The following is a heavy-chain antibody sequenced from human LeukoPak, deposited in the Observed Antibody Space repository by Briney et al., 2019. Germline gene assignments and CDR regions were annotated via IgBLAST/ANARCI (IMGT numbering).Heavy chain of an antibody. D-gene: IGHD4-17*01. Sequence: GGSLRLSCAASGFTFSSYGMSWVRQAPGKGLEWVSAISGSGGSTYYADSVKGRFTISRDNSKNTLYLQMNSLRAEDTAVYYCAKGFTAYGDYEVYFDYWGQGTLVTVSS. J-gene: IGHJ4*02. CDR3: AKGFTAYGDYEVYFDY. CDR1: GFTFSSYG. CDR2: ISGSGGST. V-gene: IGHV3-23*01.